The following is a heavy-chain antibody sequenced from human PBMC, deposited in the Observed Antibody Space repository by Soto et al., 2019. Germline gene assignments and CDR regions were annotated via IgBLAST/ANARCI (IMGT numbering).Heavy chain of an antibody. D-gene: IGHD1-7*01. CDR2: ISAYNGNT. Sequence: ASVKVSCKASGYTFTSYGISWVRQAPGQGLEWMGWISAYNGNTNYAQKLQGRDTMTTDTSTSTACMELRGLRSDDTAVYYCARDITGTRALFGYWGQGTLVTVSS. CDR3: ARDITGTRALFGY. J-gene: IGHJ4*02. CDR1: GYTFTSYG. V-gene: IGHV1-18*01.